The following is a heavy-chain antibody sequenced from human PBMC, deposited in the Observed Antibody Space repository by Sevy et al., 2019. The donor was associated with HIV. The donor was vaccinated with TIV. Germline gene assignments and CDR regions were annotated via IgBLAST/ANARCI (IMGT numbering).Heavy chain of an antibody. CDR3: AKDYTYYYYESARSSDY. CDR1: GFIFSSYG. V-gene: IGHV3-30*18. D-gene: IGHD3-22*01. J-gene: IGHJ4*02. Sequence: GGSLRLSCAASGFIFSSYGMHWVRQAPGKGLEWVALISYDGTNKKYADSVKGRFTISRDNSKNTVFLEMNSLRAEDTAVYYCAKDYTYYYYESARSSDYWGQGTLVTVSS. CDR2: ISYDGTNK.